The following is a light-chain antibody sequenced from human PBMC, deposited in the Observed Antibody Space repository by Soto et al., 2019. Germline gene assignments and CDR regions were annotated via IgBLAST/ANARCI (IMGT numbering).Light chain of an antibody. J-gene: IGLJ3*02. Sequence: QSALTQPASVSGSPGQSISISCTGSSSDVGAYNYVAWYQQKPGKAPKLLIYEVDNRPSGIAHRFSGSKSGNTASLTISGLQAEDEADYYVSSYTGINTSVFGGGTKLTV. CDR1: SSDVGAYNY. CDR3: SSYTGINTSV. V-gene: IGLV2-14*01. CDR2: EVD.